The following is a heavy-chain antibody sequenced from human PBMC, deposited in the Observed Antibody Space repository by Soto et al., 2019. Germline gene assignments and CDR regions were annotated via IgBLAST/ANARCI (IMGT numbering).Heavy chain of an antibody. CDR3: ARENLNYCGGGSCYQILDY. CDR2: ISYDGSNK. V-gene: IGHV3-30-3*01. Sequence: QVQLVESGGGVVQPGRSLRLSCAASGFTFSSYAMHWVRQAPGKGLERVAVISYDGSNKYYADSVKSRFTISRDNTKNTLYLQMNSLRAEETAVYYCARENLNYCGGGSCYQILDYWGQGTLVTVAS. J-gene: IGHJ4*02. CDR1: GFTFSSYA. D-gene: IGHD2-15*01.